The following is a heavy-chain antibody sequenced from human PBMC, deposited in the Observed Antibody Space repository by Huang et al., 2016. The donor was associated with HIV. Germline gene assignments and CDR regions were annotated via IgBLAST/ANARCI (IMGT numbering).Heavy chain of an antibody. CDR3: ARDWSFGSSTSPAD. CDR2: INPKRGGT. J-gene: IGHJ4*02. D-gene: IGHD6-6*01. CDR1: GYTFTDSN. V-gene: IGHV1-2*02. Sequence: QVQLVQSGAEVKNPGASVRVSCKASGYTFTDSNIHLVRQAPGQGLEWMGWINPKRGGTNYAQRFRGSITMTRDTTSSTVHMDLRRIQSDDTAVYFCARDWSFGSSTSPADWGQGTLVTVSS.